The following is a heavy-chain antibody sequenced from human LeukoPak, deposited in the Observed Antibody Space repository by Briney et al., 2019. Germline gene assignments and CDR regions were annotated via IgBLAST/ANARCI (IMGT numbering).Heavy chain of an antibody. CDR1: GYTFTGYY. V-gene: IGHV1-2*02. Sequence: GASVKVSCKASGYTFTGYYMHWVRQAPGQGLEWMGWINPNSGGTNYAQKFQGRVTMTRDTSISTAYMELSRLRSDDTAVYYCARGNVYCSGGSCYSDHWFDPWGQGTLVTASS. CDR2: INPNSGGT. D-gene: IGHD2-15*01. J-gene: IGHJ5*02. CDR3: ARGNVYCSGGSCYSDHWFDP.